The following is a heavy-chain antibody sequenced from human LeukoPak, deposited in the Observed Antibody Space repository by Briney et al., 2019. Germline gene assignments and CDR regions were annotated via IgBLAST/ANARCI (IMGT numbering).Heavy chain of an antibody. CDR2: IYSGGST. Sequence: GGSLRLSCAASGFTVSSNCMSWVRQAPGKGLEWVSVIYSGGSTYYADSVKGRFTISRDNSKNTLYLQMNSLRAEDTAVYYCARDDSAAISYYGMDVWGQGTTVTVSS. CDR1: GFTVSSNC. D-gene: IGHD2-2*02. V-gene: IGHV3-66*01. J-gene: IGHJ6*02. CDR3: ARDDSAAISYYGMDV.